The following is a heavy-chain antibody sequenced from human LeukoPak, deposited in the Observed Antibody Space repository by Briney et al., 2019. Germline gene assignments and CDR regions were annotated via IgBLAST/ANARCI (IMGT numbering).Heavy chain of an antibody. CDR2: FDPEDGET. CDR1: GYTLTELS. Sequence: GASVKVSCKVSGYTLTELSMHWVRQAPGKGLEWMGGFDPEDGETIYAQKFQGRVTMTEDTSTDTAYMELSSLRSEDTAVYYCATRYYDSSGSLFGPWGQGTLVTVSS. V-gene: IGHV1-24*01. CDR3: ATRYYDSSGSLFGP. J-gene: IGHJ5*02. D-gene: IGHD3-22*01.